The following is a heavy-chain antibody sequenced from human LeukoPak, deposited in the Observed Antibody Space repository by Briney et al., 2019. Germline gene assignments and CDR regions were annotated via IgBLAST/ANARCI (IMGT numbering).Heavy chain of an antibody. Sequence: GGSWRLSCAASGFPFSSYGSHWVRQAPGRGLGGVQVIWYDGSNKYYADSVKGRFTISRDNSKNTLYLQMNSLRAEDTAVYYCARDHPTVTTGWDYWGQGTLVTVSS. V-gene: IGHV3-33*01. D-gene: IGHD4-17*01. CDR3: ARDHPTVTTGWDY. J-gene: IGHJ4*02. CDR1: GFPFSSYG. CDR2: IWYDGSNK.